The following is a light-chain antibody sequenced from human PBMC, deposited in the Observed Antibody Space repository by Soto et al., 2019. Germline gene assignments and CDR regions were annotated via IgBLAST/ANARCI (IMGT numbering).Light chain of an antibody. CDR3: QQSYSTPESLT. CDR2: AAS. Sequence: DIQMTQSPSSLSASVGDRVTITCRASQSISSYLNWYQQKPGKAPKLLIYAASSLQSGVPSRFSGSGSGTDFTLTISSLQPEDFATYYCQQSYSTPESLTFGGGTKVEIK. V-gene: IGKV1-39*01. CDR1: QSISSY. J-gene: IGKJ4*01.